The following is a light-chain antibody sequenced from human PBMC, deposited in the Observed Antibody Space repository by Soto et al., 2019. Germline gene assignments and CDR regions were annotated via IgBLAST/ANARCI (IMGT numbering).Light chain of an antibody. CDR2: LNSDGSH. CDR1: RGHSNYA. CDR3: QTWGSGIVV. J-gene: IGLJ2*01. Sequence: QSVLTQSPSASASLGASVKLTCTLSRGHSNYAIAWHQQQSEKGPRYLVKLNSDGSHSKGDGIPDRFSGSSSGAERYLTISSLQSEDEADYYCQTWGSGIVVFGGGTKVTVL. V-gene: IGLV4-69*01.